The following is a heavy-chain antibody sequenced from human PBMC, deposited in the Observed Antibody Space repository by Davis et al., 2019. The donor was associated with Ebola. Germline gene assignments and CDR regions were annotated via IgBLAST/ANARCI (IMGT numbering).Heavy chain of an antibody. CDR3: ARDRRVTAMSYYYYGMDV. CDR1: GFTFSTFG. Sequence: GESLKISCAASGFTFSTFGMHWVRQAPGKGLEWVAVISDDGSKKDHADAVKGRFTISRDNSKNTLYLQMNSLRAEDTAVYYCARDRRVTAMSYYYYGMDVWGKGTTVTVSS. CDR2: ISDDGSKK. V-gene: IGHV3-30*03. D-gene: IGHD5-18*01. J-gene: IGHJ6*04.